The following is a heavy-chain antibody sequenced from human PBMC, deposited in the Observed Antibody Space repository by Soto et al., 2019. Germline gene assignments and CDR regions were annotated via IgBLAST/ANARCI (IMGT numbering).Heavy chain of an antibody. Sequence: ASVKVSCKASGYTFTGYYMHWVRQAPGQGLEWMGWINPNSGGTNYAQKFQGWVTMTRDTSISTAYMELSRLRSDDTAVYYCARAGCSWYQDPPPFDPWGQGTLVTVSS. D-gene: IGHD6-13*01. V-gene: IGHV1-2*04. CDR1: GYTFTGYY. CDR2: INPNSGGT. CDR3: ARAGCSWYQDPPPFDP. J-gene: IGHJ5*02.